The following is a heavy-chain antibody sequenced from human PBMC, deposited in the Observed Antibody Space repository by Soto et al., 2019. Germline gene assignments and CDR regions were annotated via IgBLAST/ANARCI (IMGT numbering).Heavy chain of an antibody. CDR2: IIPIFGTA. D-gene: IGHD2-15*01. Sequence: QVQLVQSGAEVKKPGSSVKVSCKASGGTFSSYAISWVRQAPGQGLEWMGGIIPIFGTANYAQKFQGRVTSTADESTSTAYMELGSLRSEDTAVYYWARAQDIVVVVAATGDWYFDLWGRGTLVTVSS. J-gene: IGHJ2*01. V-gene: IGHV1-69*01. CDR1: GGTFSSYA. CDR3: ARAQDIVVVVAATGDWYFDL.